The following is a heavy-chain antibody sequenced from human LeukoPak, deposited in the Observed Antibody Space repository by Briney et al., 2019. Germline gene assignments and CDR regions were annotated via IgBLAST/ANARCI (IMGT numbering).Heavy chain of an antibody. J-gene: IGHJ4*02. CDR2: IYDSGSA. Sequence: SETLTLTCTVSGGSISSYYWTWIRQPPGEGLEWIAYIYDSGSANYNPSLKSRVTISVDTSKNQFSLKLSSVTAADTAVYYCASDRWLGYWGQGTLVTVSS. CDR3: ASDRWLGY. V-gene: IGHV4-59*01. D-gene: IGHD6-19*01. CDR1: GGSISSYY.